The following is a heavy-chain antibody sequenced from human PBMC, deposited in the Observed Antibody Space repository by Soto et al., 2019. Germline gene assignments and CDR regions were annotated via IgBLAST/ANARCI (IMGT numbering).Heavy chain of an antibody. Sequence: SETLSLTCAVSGVSIHNSHSFWGWIRQPPGKGLEFIGSMYYSGGANYNPSLKSRVTISLATSKNPFSLTVNSVTAADTAIYYCGRVVEGATRHTDFDSLGQGTLVTVSS. V-gene: IGHV4-39*01. CDR1: GVSIHNSHSF. CDR3: GRVVEGATRHTDFDS. J-gene: IGHJ5*01. CDR2: MYYSGGA. D-gene: IGHD2-15*01.